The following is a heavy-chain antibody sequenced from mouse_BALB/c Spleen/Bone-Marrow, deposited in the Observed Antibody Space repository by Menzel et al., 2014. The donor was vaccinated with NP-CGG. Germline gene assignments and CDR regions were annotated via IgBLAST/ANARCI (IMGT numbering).Heavy chain of an antibody. J-gene: IGHJ4*01. CDR3: ARWEYYAMDY. CDR2: IDPANGNT. CDR1: GFNIKDTY. V-gene: IGHV14-3*02. Sequence: EVQLQQSGAELVKPGASVKLSCTASGFNIKDTYMHWVKQRPEQGLEWIGRIDPANGNTKYDPKFQGKATITADTSSNTGYLQIRSLTSEDASVYYWARWEYYAMDYWGQGNSVPVSS. D-gene: IGHD4-1*01.